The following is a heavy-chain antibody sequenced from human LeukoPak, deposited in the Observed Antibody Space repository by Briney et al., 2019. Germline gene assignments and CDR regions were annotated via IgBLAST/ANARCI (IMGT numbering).Heavy chain of an antibody. D-gene: IGHD6-13*01. V-gene: IGHV4-39*07. J-gene: IGHJ6*03. CDR1: GGSISSSSYY. CDR2: IYYSGST. CDR3: ARDDAAAAYYYYMDV. Sequence: SETLSLTCAVSGGSISSSSYYWGWIRQPPGKGLEWIGSIYYSGSTYYNPSLKSRVTISVDTSKNQFSLKLSSVTAADTAVYYCARDDAAAAYYYYMDVWGKGTTVTVSS.